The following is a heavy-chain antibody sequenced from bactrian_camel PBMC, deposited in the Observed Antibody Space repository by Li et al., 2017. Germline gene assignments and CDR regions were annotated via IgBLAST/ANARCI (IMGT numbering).Heavy chain of an antibody. CDR2: IESDGST. J-gene: IGHJ4*01. V-gene: IGHV3S9*01. CDR1: GYTYGRLR. CDR3: AATPFLANRLNPNHYNF. D-gene: IGHD2*01. Sequence: HVQLVESGGGSVQAGGSLRLSCAASGYTYGRLRMGWFRQAPGNEREGVACIESDGSTSYADSVKGRFTISKDNAKTTVYLQMTSLQPEDTAMYYCAATPFLANRLNPNHYNFWGQGTQVTVS.